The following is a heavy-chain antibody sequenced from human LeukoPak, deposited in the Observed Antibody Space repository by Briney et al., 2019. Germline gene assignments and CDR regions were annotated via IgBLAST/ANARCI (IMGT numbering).Heavy chain of an antibody. J-gene: IGHJ4*02. CDR1: GYTFTSYG. V-gene: IGHV1-18*01. CDR2: ISAYNGNT. D-gene: IGHD3-10*01. Sequence: ASVKVSCKASGYTFTSYGISWVRQAPGQGLEWMGWISAYNGNTNYAQKLQGRVTMTTDTSTSTAYMELRSLRSDDTAVYYCARDWDAMLRGETDDFWGQGTLVTVSS. CDR3: ARDWDAMLRGETDDF.